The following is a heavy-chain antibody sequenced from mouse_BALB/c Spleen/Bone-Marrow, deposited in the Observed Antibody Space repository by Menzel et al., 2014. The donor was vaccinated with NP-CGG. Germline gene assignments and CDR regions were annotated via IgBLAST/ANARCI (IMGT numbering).Heavy chain of an antibody. CDR3: ARGGYLFAY. J-gene: IGHJ3*01. CDR1: GYTFTSYW. Sequence: QVQLQQSGAELVKPWAPVKLSCKASGYTFTSYWMNWVKQRPGRGLEWIGRIDPSDSETHYNQKFKDKATLTVDKSSSTAYIQLCSLTSEDSAVYYCARGGYLFAYWGQGTLVTVSA. CDR2: IDPSDSET. V-gene: IGHV1-69*02. D-gene: IGHD3-1*01.